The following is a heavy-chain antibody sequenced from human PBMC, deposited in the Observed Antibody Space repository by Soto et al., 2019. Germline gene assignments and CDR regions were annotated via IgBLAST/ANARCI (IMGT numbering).Heavy chain of an antibody. CDR2: IYWNDDK. CDR1: GFSLSTSGVG. Sequence: SGPTLVNPTQTLTLTCTFSGFSLSTSGVGVGWIRQPPGKALEWLALIYWNDDKRYSPSLKSRLTVTKDTSKNQVVLTMTNMDPVDTATYYCAHRRVRDGSGWYGRYYYYGMDVWGQGTTVTVSS. CDR3: AHRRVRDGSGWYGRYYYYGMDV. V-gene: IGHV2-5*01. D-gene: IGHD6-19*01. J-gene: IGHJ6*02.